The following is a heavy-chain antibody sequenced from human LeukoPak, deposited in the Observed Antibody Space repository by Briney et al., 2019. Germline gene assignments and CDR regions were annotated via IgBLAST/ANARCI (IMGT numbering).Heavy chain of an antibody. Sequence: GGSLRLSCAASGFTFSSYDMHWVRQATGKGLEWVSAIGTAGDTYYPGSVRGRFTISRENAKNSLYLQMNSLRAGDTAVYYCARGGGSGSFDPWGQGTLVTVSS. D-gene: IGHD3-10*01. CDR3: ARGGGSGSFDP. CDR1: GFTFSSYD. J-gene: IGHJ5*02. CDR2: IGTAGDT. V-gene: IGHV3-13*01.